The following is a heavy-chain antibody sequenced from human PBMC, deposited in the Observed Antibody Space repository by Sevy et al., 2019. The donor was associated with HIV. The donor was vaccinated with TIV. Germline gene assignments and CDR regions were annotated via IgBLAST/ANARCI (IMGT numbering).Heavy chain of an antibody. CDR3: TTPTAGIAAAGYYYGMDV. Sequence: GSLRLSCTASGFTFGDYAMSWVRQAPGKGLEWVGFIRSKAYGGTTEYAASVKGRFTISRDDSKSIAYLQMNSLKTEDTAVYYCTTPTAGIAAAGYYYGMDVWGQGTTVTVSS. CDR1: GFTFGDYA. J-gene: IGHJ6*02. CDR2: IRSKAYGGTT. D-gene: IGHD6-13*01. V-gene: IGHV3-49*04.